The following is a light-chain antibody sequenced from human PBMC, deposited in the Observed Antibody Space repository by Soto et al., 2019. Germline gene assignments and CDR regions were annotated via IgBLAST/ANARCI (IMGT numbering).Light chain of an antibody. V-gene: IGLV2-8*01. Sequence: QSALTQPPSASGSPGQSLTISCTGTSSDVGGYNFVSWYQHNPGKAPKLMIFAVSRRPSGVPDRFSGSKSGNTASLTVSGLQAEDEDDYYCSSYAGSNNLVFGTGSKVT. CDR3: SSYAGSNNLV. CDR2: AVS. CDR1: SSDVGGYNF. J-gene: IGLJ1*01.